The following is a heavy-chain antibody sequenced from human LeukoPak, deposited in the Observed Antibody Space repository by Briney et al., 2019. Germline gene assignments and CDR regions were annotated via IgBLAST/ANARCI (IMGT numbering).Heavy chain of an antibody. CDR2: IYYSGST. Sequence: SETLSLTCSVSGGSIRSYYWSWIRQPPGKGLGWIGYIYYSGSTNYNPSLKSRVTISVDTSKNQFSLRLSSVTAADTAVYYCARRTTMDPYYYYGMDVWGQGTTVTVSS. CDR3: ARRTTMDPYYYYGMDV. V-gene: IGHV4-59*01. CDR1: GGSIRSYY. D-gene: IGHD5-18*01. J-gene: IGHJ6*02.